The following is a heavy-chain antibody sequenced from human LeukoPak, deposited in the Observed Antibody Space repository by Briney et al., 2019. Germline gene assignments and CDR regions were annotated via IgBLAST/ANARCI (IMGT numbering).Heavy chain of an antibody. CDR3: VRPLSYYYDSSGDDAFDI. CDR1: GYSISSGYY. CDR2: IYHSGST. D-gene: IGHD3-22*01. V-gene: IGHV4-38-2*02. Sequence: SETLSLTCTVSGYSISSGYYWGWIRQPPGQGLEWIGNIYHSGSTYYNPSLKSRVTISVDTSKNQFSLKLSSVTAADTAVYYCVRPLSYYYDSSGDDAFDIWGQGTMVTVSS. J-gene: IGHJ3*02.